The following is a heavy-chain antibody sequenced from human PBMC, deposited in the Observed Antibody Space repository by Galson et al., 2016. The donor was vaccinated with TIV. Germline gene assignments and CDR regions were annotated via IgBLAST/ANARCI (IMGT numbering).Heavy chain of an antibody. CDR3: ARDGEGGFDY. J-gene: IGHJ4*02. Sequence: SVKVSCKASGGSFSSFSLIWVRQAPGQGLEWMGGIIPMYGTPTYAQKFLGRIAISADESTNTLYMEMTSLTSEDTAVYYCARDGEGGFDYWGQGTLVTVSS. CDR1: GGSFSSFS. V-gene: IGHV1-69*13. CDR2: IIPMYGTP. D-gene: IGHD3-10*01.